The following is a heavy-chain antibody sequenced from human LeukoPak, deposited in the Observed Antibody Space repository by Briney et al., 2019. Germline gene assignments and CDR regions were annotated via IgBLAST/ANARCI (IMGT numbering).Heavy chain of an antibody. CDR1: GFTFSDXY. J-gene: IGHJ4*02. V-gene: IGHV3-11*01. CDR3: ARVGKSSWFGED. D-gene: IGHD6-13*01. Sequence: KSGGSXXLSCAASGFTFSDXYMTWIXQXXGXGXELVSYISNSGSTIYYADSVKGRFTISRDNAKSSLYLQMNSLRAEDTAVYYCARVGKSSWFGEDWGQGTLVTVSS. CDR2: ISNSGSTI.